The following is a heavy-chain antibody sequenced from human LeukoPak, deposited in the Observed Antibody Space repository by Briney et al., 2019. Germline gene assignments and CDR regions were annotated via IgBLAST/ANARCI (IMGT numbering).Heavy chain of an antibody. Sequence: GGSLRLSCRASRFSFSDYDTHWVRQAPGKGLELVAVISYDGSRKYYGDSVKGRFTISRDNSKNTLYLQMNSLRAEDTAVYFCAKYAYNWNAPDGFDMWGQGTMVIVSS. CDR1: RFSFSDYD. J-gene: IGHJ3*02. CDR3: AKYAYNWNAPDGFDM. D-gene: IGHD1-1*01. V-gene: IGHV3-30*18. CDR2: ISYDGSRK.